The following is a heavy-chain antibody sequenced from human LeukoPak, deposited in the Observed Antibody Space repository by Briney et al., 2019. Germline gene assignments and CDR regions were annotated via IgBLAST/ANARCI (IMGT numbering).Heavy chain of an antibody. D-gene: IGHD6-19*01. J-gene: IGHJ3*02. V-gene: IGHV1-18*01. Sequence: GASVKVSCKASGYTFTSYGISWVRQAPGQGLEWMGWISAYNGNTNYAQKLQGRVTMTTDTSTSTAYMELRSLRSEDTAVYYGARDLTYSSGWYPDAFDIWGQGTMVTVSS. CDR1: GYTFTSYG. CDR2: ISAYNGNT. CDR3: ARDLTYSSGWYPDAFDI.